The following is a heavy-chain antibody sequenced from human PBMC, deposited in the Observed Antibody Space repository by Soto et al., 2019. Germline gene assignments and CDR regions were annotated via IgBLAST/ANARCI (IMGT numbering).Heavy chain of an antibody. V-gene: IGHV1-18*01. D-gene: IGHD3-10*01. Sequence: QVQLVQSGAEVKKPGASVKVSCKASGYTFTSHGISWVRQAPGQGLEWMGWISAYNGDTNYAQKLQGRVTVTTDTSTSTVYMELRSLRSEDTAVYYCASMVRGSNIDYYPYIDVWGKWTTVTVSS. CDR2: ISAYNGDT. CDR1: GYTFTSHG. J-gene: IGHJ6*03. CDR3: ASMVRGSNIDYYPYIDV.